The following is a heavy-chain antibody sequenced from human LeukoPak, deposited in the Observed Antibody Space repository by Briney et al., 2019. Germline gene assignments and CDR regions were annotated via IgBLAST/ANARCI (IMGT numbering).Heavy chain of an antibody. V-gene: IGHV1-18*01. CDR1: GYTLTNYA. Sequence: GASVKVSCKASGYTLTNYAIHWVRQAPGQGLEWMGWISAYNGNTNYAQKLQGRVTMTTDTSTSTAYMELRSLRSDDTAVYYCAISTPYYFDYWGQGTLVTVSS. CDR3: AISTPYYFDY. J-gene: IGHJ4*02. CDR2: ISAYNGNT.